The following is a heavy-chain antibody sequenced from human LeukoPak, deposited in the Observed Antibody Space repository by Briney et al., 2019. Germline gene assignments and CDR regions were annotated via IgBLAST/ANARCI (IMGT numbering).Heavy chain of an antibody. J-gene: IGHJ4*02. CDR1: GFTFSDYY. CDR3: ARDVAIAVAANPVDY. D-gene: IGHD6-19*01. Sequence: GESLRLSCAASGFTFSDYYMSWIRQAPGKGLEWVSYISSSGSTIYNADSVKGRFTISRDNAKNSLYLQMNSLRAEDTAVYYCARDVAIAVAANPVDYWGQGTLVTVPS. V-gene: IGHV3-11*01. CDR2: ISSSGSTI.